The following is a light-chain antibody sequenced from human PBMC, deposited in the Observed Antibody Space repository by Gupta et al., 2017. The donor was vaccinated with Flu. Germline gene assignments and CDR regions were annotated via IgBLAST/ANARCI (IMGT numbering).Light chain of an antibody. CDR3: AIYMGSGTSV. Sequence: QTVVTQEPSFSVSPGGTVTLTCSSNSGSVSTSHSPSWYQRTPGQAPRTLIYNTNIRASGVPDRFSGSILGNKAALTITGAQADDESDYYCAIYMGSGTSVIGGGTRLTVV. CDR2: NTN. V-gene: IGLV8-61*01. J-gene: IGLJ3*02. CDR1: SGSVSTSHS.